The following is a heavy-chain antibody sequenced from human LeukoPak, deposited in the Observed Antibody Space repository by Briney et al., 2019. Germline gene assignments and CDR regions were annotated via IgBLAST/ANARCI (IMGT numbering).Heavy chain of an antibody. D-gene: IGHD3-3*01. CDR1: GYTLTELS. Sequence: ASVKVSWKVSGYTLTELSMHWVRQAPGKGLEWMGGFDPEDGETIYAQKFQGRVTMTEDTSTDTAYMELSSLRSEDTAVYYCATDRPDFWSGGYYFDYWGQGTLVTVSS. CDR3: ATDRPDFWSGGYYFDY. V-gene: IGHV1-24*01. CDR2: FDPEDGET. J-gene: IGHJ4*02.